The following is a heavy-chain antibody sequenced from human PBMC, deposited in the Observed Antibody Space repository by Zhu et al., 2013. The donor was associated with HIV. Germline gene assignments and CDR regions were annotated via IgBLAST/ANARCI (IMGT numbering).Heavy chain of an antibody. Sequence: QVQLLQSESEMREPGSSLRLSCQASNYSFSAYYIHWLRQVPGQGLEWIGYINPHNGDTNYAQDFQGRVTLSTDTSINTAYMEFKKMTLDDTAIYLCAREDYRMGAPFDYWGQGTLVAISS. V-gene: IGHV1-2*02. CDR3: AREDYRMGAPFDY. D-gene: IGHD2-8*01. CDR2: INPHNGDT. J-gene: IGHJ4*02. CDR1: NYSFSAYY.